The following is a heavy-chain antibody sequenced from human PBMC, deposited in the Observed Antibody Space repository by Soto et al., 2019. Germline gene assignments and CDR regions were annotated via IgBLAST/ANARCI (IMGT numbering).Heavy chain of an antibody. D-gene: IGHD3-22*01. CDR1: GFIFSHYG. CDR2: IWHDGSKE. Sequence: QVQLVESGGGVVQPGRSLTLSCTASGFIFSHYGINWVRQAPGKGLEWVAGIWHDGSKEYYAESVRGRFTLSRDNSKNTVSLHMNSLRAEDTAVYYCARDNDYSGHFSIFDYWGQGTLVTVSS. CDR3: ARDNDYSGHFSIFDY. V-gene: IGHV3-33*01. J-gene: IGHJ4*02.